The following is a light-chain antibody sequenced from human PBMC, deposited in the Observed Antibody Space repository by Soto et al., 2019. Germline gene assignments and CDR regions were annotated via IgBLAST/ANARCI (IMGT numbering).Light chain of an antibody. Sequence: QSVLTQPASVSGSPGQSITISCTGTSSDVGGYNYVPWYQQHPGKAPKLMIYEVSNRPSGVSNRFSGSKSGNTASLTISGLQAEDEADYYCSSYTSVSTYVFGTGTKITVL. CDR2: EVS. CDR1: SSDVGGYNY. V-gene: IGLV2-14*01. J-gene: IGLJ1*01. CDR3: SSYTSVSTYV.